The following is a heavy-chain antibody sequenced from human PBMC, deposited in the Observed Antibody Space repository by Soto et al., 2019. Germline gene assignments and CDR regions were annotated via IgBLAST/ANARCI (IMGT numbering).Heavy chain of an antibody. D-gene: IGHD4-17*01. CDR2: ILPIFGTA. CDR1: GGTFSTSS. CDR3: ASGREYGGNSDDFDI. J-gene: IGHJ3*02. Sequence: QVQLVQSGAEVKKPGSSVKVSCKASGGTFSTSSINWLRQAPGQRPEWMGNILPIFGTADYAQKFRDRVTITANKSTNTAYMELRSLFSEDAAVYYCASGREYGGNSDDFDIWGQGTVVTVSS. V-gene: IGHV1-69*14.